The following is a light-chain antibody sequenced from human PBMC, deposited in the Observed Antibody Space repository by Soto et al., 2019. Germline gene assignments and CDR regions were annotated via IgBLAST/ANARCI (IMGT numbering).Light chain of an antibody. CDR1: SYNIGKNL. CDR3: AAWDDRLSAWV. V-gene: IGLV1-47*01. J-gene: IGLJ3*02. CDR2: KSN. Sequence: QSVLTQPPSASGTPGQRVTISCSGGSYNIGKNLVYWYQQRPGTAPKLLLFKSNARPPGVPDRFSGSNSGSSASLAISGLRSEDEADYFCAAWDDRLSAWVFGGGTKLTVL.